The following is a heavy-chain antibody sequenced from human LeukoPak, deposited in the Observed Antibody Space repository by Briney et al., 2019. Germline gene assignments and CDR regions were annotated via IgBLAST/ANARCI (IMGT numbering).Heavy chain of an antibody. Sequence: PGGSLRLSCAASGFTFSSYSMNWVRQAPGKGLEWISYITPSSSSIYYADSVRGRFTTSRDNSRNTLYLQMNNLRPEDTALYYCAKEWYVGSPPDYWGQGTQVTVSS. D-gene: IGHD3-10*01. CDR3: AKEWYVGSPPDY. V-gene: IGHV3-48*01. CDR2: ITPSSSSI. CDR1: GFTFSSYS. J-gene: IGHJ4*02.